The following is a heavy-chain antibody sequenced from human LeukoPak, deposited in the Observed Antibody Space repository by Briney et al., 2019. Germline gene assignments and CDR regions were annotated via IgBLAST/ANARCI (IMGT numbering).Heavy chain of an antibody. CDR3: AREMVCSGGSCYSENWFDP. CDR2: TNPNSGKT. Sequence: ASVKVSCKASGYTFTSYDINWVRQATGQGLEWIGYTNPNSGKTAYAQKFQGRVTMTRDTSISTVYMELTSLSSEDTAVYYCAREMVCSGGSCYSENWFDPWGQGTLVTVSS. V-gene: IGHV1-8*01. J-gene: IGHJ5*02. D-gene: IGHD2-15*01. CDR1: GYTFTSYD.